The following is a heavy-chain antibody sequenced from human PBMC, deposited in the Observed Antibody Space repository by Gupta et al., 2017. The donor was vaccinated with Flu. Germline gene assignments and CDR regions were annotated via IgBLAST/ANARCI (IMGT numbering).Heavy chain of an antibody. J-gene: IGHJ6*02. D-gene: IGHD5-18*01. CDR2: ISYDGSNK. Sequence: GMHWVRQAPGKGLEWVAVISYDGSNKCYADSVKGRFTISRDNSKNTLYLQMNSLRAEDTAVYYCAKSRYSYGSHYYGMDVWGQGTTVTVSS. CDR3: AKSRYSYGSHYYGMDV. V-gene: IGHV3-30*18. CDR1: G.